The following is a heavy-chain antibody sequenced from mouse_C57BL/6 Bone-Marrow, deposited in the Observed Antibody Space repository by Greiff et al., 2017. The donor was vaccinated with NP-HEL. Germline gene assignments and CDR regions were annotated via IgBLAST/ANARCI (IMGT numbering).Heavy chain of an antibody. CDR1: GYTFTDYY. CDR3: ALYYSNPYYYAMDY. CDR2: INPYNGGT. J-gene: IGHJ4*01. D-gene: IGHD2-5*01. Sequence: EVQLQESGPVLVKPGASVKMSCKASGYTFTDYYMNWVKQSHGKSLEWIGVINPYNGGTSYNQKFKGKATLTVDKSSSTAYMELNSRTSEDSAVDYCALYYSNPYYYAMDYWGQGTSVTVSS. V-gene: IGHV1-19*01.